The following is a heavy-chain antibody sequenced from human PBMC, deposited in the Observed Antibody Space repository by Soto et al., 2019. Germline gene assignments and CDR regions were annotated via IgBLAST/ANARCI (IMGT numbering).Heavy chain of an antibody. CDR3: ARGAWDSSGLDV. J-gene: IGHJ6*02. CDR2: ISYDGSNK. Sequence: SLRLSCAASGFTFSSYAMHWVRQAPGKGLEWVAVISYDGSNKYYADSVKGRFTISRDNSKNTLYLQMNSLRAEDTAVYYCARGAWDSSGLDVWGQGTTVTVSS. V-gene: IGHV3-30-3*01. CDR1: GFTFSSYA. D-gene: IGHD3-22*01.